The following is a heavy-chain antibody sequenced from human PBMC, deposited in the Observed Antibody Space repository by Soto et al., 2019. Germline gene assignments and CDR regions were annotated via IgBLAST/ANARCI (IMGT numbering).Heavy chain of an antibody. Sequence: GGSLRLSCAASGFTFSNAWMNWVRQAPGKGLEWVGRIKSKTDGGTTDYAAPVKGRFTISRDDSKNTLYLQMNSLKTEDTAVYYCTTASYSGYVGVMDVWGQGTTVTVSS. CDR2: IKSKTDGGTT. CDR1: GFTFSNAW. V-gene: IGHV3-15*07. D-gene: IGHD5-12*01. CDR3: TTASYSGYVGVMDV. J-gene: IGHJ6*02.